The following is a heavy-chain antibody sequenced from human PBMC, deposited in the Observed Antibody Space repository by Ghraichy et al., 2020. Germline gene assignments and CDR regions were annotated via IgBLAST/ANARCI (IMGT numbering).Heavy chain of an antibody. J-gene: IGHJ3*02. CDR3: ARYGAPNEYSSSPPAFDI. V-gene: IGHV4-59*01. CDR2: IYYSGST. CDR1: GGSISSYY. Sequence: SETLSLTCTVSGGSISSYYWSWIRQPPGKGLEWIGYIYYSGSTNYNPSLKSRVTISVDTSKNQFSLKLSSVTAADTAVYYCARYGAPNEYSSSPPAFDIWGQGTMVTVSS. D-gene: IGHD6-6*01.